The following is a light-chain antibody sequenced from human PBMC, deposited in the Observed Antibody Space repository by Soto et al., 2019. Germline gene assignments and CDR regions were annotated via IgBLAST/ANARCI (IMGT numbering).Light chain of an antibody. J-gene: IGKJ1*01. CDR1: PSVSSSY. Sequence: EIVLTQSPGTLSLSPGERATLSCRASPSVSSSYLAWYQQKPGQAPRLLIYGASSRATGISDRFSGSGSGTDFTLTISRLEPEDFAVYYCHQYGSSSWTFGQGT. CDR2: GAS. V-gene: IGKV3-20*01. CDR3: HQYGSSSWT.